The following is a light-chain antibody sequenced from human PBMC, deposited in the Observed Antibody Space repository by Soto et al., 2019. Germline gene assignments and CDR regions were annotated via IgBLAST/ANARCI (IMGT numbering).Light chain of an antibody. J-gene: IGLJ2*01. CDR3: SSYTSSNSFL. Sequence: QSALTQPASVSGSPGQSITISCTGTSSDVGGYKYVSWYQQHPGKAPKLIIYDVSNRPSGVSNRFSGSKSGNTASLTISGLQAEDEADYYCSSYTSSNSFLFGGGTQLTVL. CDR1: SSDVGGYKY. V-gene: IGLV2-14*03. CDR2: DVS.